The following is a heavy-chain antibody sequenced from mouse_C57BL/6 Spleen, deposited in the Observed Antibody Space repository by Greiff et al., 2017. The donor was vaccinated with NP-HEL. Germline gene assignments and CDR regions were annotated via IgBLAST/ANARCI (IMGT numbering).Heavy chain of an antibody. J-gene: IGHJ2*01. Sequence: VQLQQSGAELARPGASVKLSCKASGYTFTSYGISWVKQRTGQGLEWIGEIYPRSGNTYYNEKFKGKATLTEDKSSSTAYMELRSLTSEDSAVYFCARGGLTGASFDYWGQGTTLTVSS. V-gene: IGHV1-81*01. CDR3: ARGGLTGASFDY. CDR1: GYTFTSYG. D-gene: IGHD4-1*01. CDR2: IYPRSGNT.